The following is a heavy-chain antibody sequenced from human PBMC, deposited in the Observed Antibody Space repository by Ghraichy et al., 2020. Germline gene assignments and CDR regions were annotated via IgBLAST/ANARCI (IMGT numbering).Heavy chain of an antibody. CDR3: ARRRDGDSPFSAFDI. V-gene: IGHV4-59*08. D-gene: IGHD4-17*01. CDR2: IYYSGST. CDR1: GGSISSYY. Sequence: SETLSLTCTVSGGSISSYYWSWIRQPPGKGLEWIGYIYYSGSTNYNPSLKSRVTISVDTSKNQFSLKLSSVTAADTAVYYCARRRDGDSPFSAFDIWGQGTMVTVSS. J-gene: IGHJ3*02.